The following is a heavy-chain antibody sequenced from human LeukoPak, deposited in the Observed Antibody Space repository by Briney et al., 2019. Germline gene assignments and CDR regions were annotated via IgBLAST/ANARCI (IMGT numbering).Heavy chain of an antibody. V-gene: IGHV3-23*01. D-gene: IGHD3-22*01. CDR2: ISGSGGST. CDR3: AKARGYYDSSGYPGYFQH. CDR1: GFNFSSYA. J-gene: IGHJ1*01. Sequence: QPGGSLRLSCAASGFNFSSYAMSWVRQAPGKGLEWVSAISGSGGSTYYADSVKGRFTISRDNSKNTLYLQMNNLRAEDTAVYYCAKARGYYDSSGYPGYFQHWGQGTLVTVSS.